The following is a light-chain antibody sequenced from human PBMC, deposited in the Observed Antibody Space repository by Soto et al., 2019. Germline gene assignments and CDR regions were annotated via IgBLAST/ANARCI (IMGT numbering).Light chain of an antibody. V-gene: IGKV3D-15*01. J-gene: IGKJ4*01. Sequence: EIVMTQSQVILSVSPGERATLSCRASQNININLAWYQQRPGQAPRVLIYGASSRASGIPDRFSGSGSGTDFTLTINRLEPDDFAFYYCQQYKDWPPLTFGGGTRVDMK. CDR3: QQYKDWPPLT. CDR2: GAS. CDR1: QNININ.